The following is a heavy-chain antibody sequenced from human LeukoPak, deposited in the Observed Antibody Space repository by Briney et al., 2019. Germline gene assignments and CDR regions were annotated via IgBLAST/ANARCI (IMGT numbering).Heavy chain of an antibody. CDR2: ISAYNGNT. CDR1: GYTFTSYG. D-gene: IGHD3-10*01. Sequence: GASVKVSCKASGYTFTSYGISWVRQAPGQGLEWMGWISAYNGNTNYAQKLQGRVTMTTDTSTSTAYMELRSLRSDDTAVYYSARNTLLYGSGSYYLYWGQGTLVTVSS. J-gene: IGHJ4*02. V-gene: IGHV1-18*01. CDR3: ARNTLLYGSGSYYLY.